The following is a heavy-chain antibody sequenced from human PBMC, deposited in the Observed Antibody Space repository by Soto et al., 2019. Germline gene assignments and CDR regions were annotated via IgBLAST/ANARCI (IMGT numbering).Heavy chain of an antibody. Sequence: QVQLVQSGAEVKKPGSSVKVSCKASGGTFSSYTISWVRQAPGQGLEWMGRIIPILGIANYAQKFQGRVTITADKSTSTAYMERSSLRSEDTAVYYCAQRGGYCSGGSCPRYYGMDVWGQGTTVTVSS. CDR1: GGTFSSYT. CDR3: AQRGGYCSGGSCPRYYGMDV. V-gene: IGHV1-69*02. D-gene: IGHD2-15*01. J-gene: IGHJ6*02. CDR2: IIPILGIA.